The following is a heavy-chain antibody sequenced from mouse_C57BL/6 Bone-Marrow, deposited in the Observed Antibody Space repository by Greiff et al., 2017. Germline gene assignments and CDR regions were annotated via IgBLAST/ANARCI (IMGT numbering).Heavy chain of an antibody. V-gene: IGHV1-59*01. CDR1: GYTFTSYW. J-gene: IGHJ3*01. CDR3: ARSLLRIAY. Sequence: QVQLQQPGAELVRPGTSVKLSCKASGYTFTSYWMHWVKQRPGQGLEWIGVIDPSDSYTNYNQKFKGKATLTVDTSSSTAYMQLSSLTSEDSAVXYCARSLLRIAYGGQGTLVTVSA. CDR2: IDPSDSYT. D-gene: IGHD1-2*01.